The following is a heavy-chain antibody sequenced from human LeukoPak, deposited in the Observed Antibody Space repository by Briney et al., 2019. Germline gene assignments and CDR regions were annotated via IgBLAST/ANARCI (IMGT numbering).Heavy chain of an antibody. J-gene: IGHJ5*02. Sequence: GSLRLSCAASGFSFSSYWMHWVRQAPGKGLVWVSRINSDGSSTSYADSVKGRFTISRDNAKNTLYLQMHSLRAEDTAVYFCARDLSEYGWFGELYHWGQGTLVTVSS. CDR2: INSDGSST. CDR1: GFSFSSYW. D-gene: IGHD3-10*01. CDR3: ARDLSEYGWFGELYH. V-gene: IGHV3-74*01.